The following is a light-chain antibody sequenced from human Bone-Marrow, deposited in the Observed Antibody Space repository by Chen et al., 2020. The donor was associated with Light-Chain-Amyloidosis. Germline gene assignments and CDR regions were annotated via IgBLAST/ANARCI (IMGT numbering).Light chain of an antibody. J-gene: IGKJ4*01. V-gene: IGKV1-9*01. Sequence: DIQLTQSPSFLSASVGDRVTITCRATQAISSYLAWYQKKPGKAPELLIYAAPTLQSDVPSRFSGSGSGPEFTLTISSLQPEDFATYYCQQLASYPLTFGGGTKVEI. CDR3: QQLASYPLT. CDR1: QAISSY. CDR2: AAP.